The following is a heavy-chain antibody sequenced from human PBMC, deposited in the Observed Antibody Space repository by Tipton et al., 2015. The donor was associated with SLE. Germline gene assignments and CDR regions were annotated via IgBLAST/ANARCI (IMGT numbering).Heavy chain of an antibody. V-gene: IGHV3-53*05. J-gene: IGHJ4*02. CDR3: AREECSGGSCFGF. D-gene: IGHD2-15*01. CDR1: GFTVSSNY. CDR2: IYGGGST. Sequence: AVSGFTVSSNYMSWVRQAPGKGLEWVSVIYGGGSTYYADPVKGRFSIPRDNSKNTLYLQMNSLRAEDTAVYFCAREECSGGSCFGFWGQGTLVTVSS.